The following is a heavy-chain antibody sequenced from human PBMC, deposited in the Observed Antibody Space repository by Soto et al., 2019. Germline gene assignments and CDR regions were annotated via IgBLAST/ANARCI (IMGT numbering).Heavy chain of an antibody. CDR3: ARMIPGMVRGGCYFDY. V-gene: IGHV4-59*08. D-gene: IGHD3-10*01. CDR2: IYYSGST. CDR1: GGSISSYY. J-gene: IGHJ4*02. Sequence: QVQLQESGPGLVKPSETLSLTCTVSGGSISSYYWSWIRQPPGKGLEWIGYIYYSGSTNYNPSLKSRVTISVDTSKNQFSLKLSSVTAADTAVYYCARMIPGMVRGGCYFDYWGQGTLVTVSS.